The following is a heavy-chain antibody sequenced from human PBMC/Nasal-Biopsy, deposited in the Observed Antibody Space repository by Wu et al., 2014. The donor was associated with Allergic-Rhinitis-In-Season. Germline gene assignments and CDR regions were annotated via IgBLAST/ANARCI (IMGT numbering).Heavy chain of an antibody. CDR3: ARADYFERSGYDRHLDF. CDR2: IYYSGST. CDR1: GGSISSGGYY. V-gene: IGHV4-31*03. D-gene: IGHD3-22*01. J-gene: IGHJ4*02. Sequence: TLSLTCTVSGGSISSGGYYWSWIRQHPGKGLEWIGYIYYSGSTYYNPSLKSRVTISVDTSKNQFSLKLSSVTAADTAVYYCARADYFERSGYDRHLDFWGQGTLVTVSS.